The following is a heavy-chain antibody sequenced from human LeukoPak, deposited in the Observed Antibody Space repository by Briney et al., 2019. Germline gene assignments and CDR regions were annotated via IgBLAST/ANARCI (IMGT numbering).Heavy chain of an antibody. V-gene: IGHV3-13*01. CDR2: IGTAGDT. J-gene: IGHJ4*02. Sequence: AGESLRLSCAASGFTFSSYDMHWVRQATGKGLEWVSAIGTAGDTYYPGSVEGRFTISRENAKNSLYLQMNSLRAGDTAVYYCARAYSRYDSSGYYSDWRQGTLVTVSS. CDR1: GFTFSSYD. D-gene: IGHD3-22*01. CDR3: ARAYSRYDSSGYYSD.